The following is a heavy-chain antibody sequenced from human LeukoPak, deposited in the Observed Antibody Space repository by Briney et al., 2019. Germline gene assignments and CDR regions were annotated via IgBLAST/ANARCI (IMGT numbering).Heavy chain of an antibody. CDR2: INPNSGGT. Sequence: ASVKVSCKASGYTFTGYYMHWVRQAPGQGLEWMGWINPNSGGTNYAQKFQGRVTMTRDTSISTAYMELSRLRSDDTAVYFCARDGGSTSCFSCGHYYYYMDVWGKGTTVTVSS. J-gene: IGHJ6*03. CDR3: ARDGGSTSCFSCGHYYYYMDV. D-gene: IGHD2-2*01. V-gene: IGHV1-2*02. CDR1: GYTFTGYY.